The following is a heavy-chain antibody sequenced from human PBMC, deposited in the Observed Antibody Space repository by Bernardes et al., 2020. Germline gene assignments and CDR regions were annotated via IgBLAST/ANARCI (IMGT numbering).Heavy chain of an antibody. V-gene: IGHV4-34*01. CDR3: ARGIKIGAGYDYIWGSYYYYYGMDV. J-gene: IGHJ6*04. CDR2: INHSGST. Sequence: EPLSLTCAVYGGSFSGYYWSWIRQPPGKGLEWIGEINHSGSTNYNPSLKSRVTISVDTSKNQFSLKLSSVTAADTAVYYCARGIKIGAGYDYIWGSYYYYYGMDVWGKGTTVTVSS. D-gene: IGHD3-16*01. CDR1: GGSFSGYY.